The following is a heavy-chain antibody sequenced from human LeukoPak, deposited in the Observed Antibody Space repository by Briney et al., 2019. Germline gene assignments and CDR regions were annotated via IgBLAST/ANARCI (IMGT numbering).Heavy chain of an antibody. CDR3: AKGAGTLEYFDY. CDR1: GFTFSSYG. CDR2: IWYGGSNK. Sequence: GGSLRLSCAASGFTFSSYGMHWVRQAPGKGLEWVAVIWYGGSNKYYADSVKGRFTISRDNSKNTLYLQMNSLRAEDTAVYYCAKGAGTLEYFDYWGQGTLVTVSS. J-gene: IGHJ4*02. D-gene: IGHD6-19*01. V-gene: IGHV3-30*02.